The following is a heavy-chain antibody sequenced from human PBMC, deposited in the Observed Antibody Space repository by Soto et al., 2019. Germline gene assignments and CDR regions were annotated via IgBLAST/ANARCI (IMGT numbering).Heavy chain of an antibody. J-gene: IGHJ4*02. CDR3: AREDLELRGCFDY. CDR1: GGTFSSYA. V-gene: IGHV1-69*14. D-gene: IGHD1-7*01. CDR2: IIPIFGTA. Sequence: QVQLVQSGAEVKKPGSSVKVSCKASGGTFSSYAISWVRQAPGQGLDWMGGIIPIFGTANYAQKFQGRVTITADKSNSTGDMEMSSLRTEDPDVYYCAREDLELRGCFDYWGQGTLVTVS.